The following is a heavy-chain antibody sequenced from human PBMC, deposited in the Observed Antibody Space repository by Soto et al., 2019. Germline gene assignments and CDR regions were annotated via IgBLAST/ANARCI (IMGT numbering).Heavy chain of an antibody. D-gene: IGHD3-10*01. CDR1: GYTFTGYY. CDR2: INPNSGGT. CDR3: ARAGVLLWFAAFDY. V-gene: IGHV1-2*04. Sequence: ASVKVCGKASGYTFTGYYMHWVRQAPGQGLEWMGWINPNSGGTNYAQKFQGWVTMTRDTSISTAYMELSRLRSDDTAVYYCARAGVLLWFAAFDYRGQGTLVTVSS. J-gene: IGHJ4*02.